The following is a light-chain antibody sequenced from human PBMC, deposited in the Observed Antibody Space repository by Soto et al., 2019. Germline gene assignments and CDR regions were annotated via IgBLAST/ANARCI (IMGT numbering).Light chain of an antibody. CDR2: GAS. Sequence: EIVMTQSPATLSVSPGERATLSCRASQSVSSNLAWYQQKPGQAPRLLIYGASTRATGIPARFSGSGSGTECTVTIISLQSEDFAVYYCQQYNNWPPLMYTFGQGTKLEIK. J-gene: IGKJ2*01. CDR3: QQYNNWPPLMYT. CDR1: QSVSSN. V-gene: IGKV3-15*01.